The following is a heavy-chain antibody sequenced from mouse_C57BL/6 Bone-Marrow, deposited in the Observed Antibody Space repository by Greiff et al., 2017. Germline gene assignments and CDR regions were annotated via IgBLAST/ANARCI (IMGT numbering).Heavy chain of an antibody. J-gene: IGHJ3*01. Sequence: QVQLQQSGAELVKPGASVKVSCKASGYTFTSYWMHWVKQRPGQGLDWIGRIHPSGSDTNYNQKFKGKATLTVDKSSSTAYMQLSSLTSEDSAVYYCAISLYYGFAYWGQGTLVTVSA. CDR2: IHPSGSDT. D-gene: IGHD2-1*01. V-gene: IGHV1-74*01. CDR1: GYTFTSYW. CDR3: AISLYYGFAY.